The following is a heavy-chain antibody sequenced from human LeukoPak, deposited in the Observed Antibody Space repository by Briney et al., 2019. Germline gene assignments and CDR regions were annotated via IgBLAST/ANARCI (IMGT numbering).Heavy chain of an antibody. V-gene: IGHV3-21*01. CDR2: ISISSNYI. CDR1: GFTFSRYS. CDR3: AREGLRSIAARRGTRDYMDV. J-gene: IGHJ6*03. D-gene: IGHD6-6*01. Sequence: GGSLRLSCAVSGFTFSRYSMNWVRQAPGKGLEWVSSISISSNYIYYTDSVKGRFTISRDNAKNSLYLQMNSLRAEDTAVYYCAREGLRSIAARRGTRDYMDVWGKGTTVIVSS.